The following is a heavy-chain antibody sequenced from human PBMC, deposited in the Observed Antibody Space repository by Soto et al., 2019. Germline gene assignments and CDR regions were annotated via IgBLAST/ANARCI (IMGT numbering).Heavy chain of an antibody. CDR1: GGSVSSGSYY. CDR2: IYYSGST. V-gene: IGHV4-61*01. J-gene: IGHJ3*02. Sequence: QVQLQESGPGLVKPSETLSLTCTVSGGSVSSGSYYWSWIRQPPGKGLEWIGYIYYSGSTNYNPPLKLRVTISVDTSMNQSSVKLSSVTAADTAVYYGARHPLTTVGGFEIWGQGTMVTVSS. D-gene: IGHD4-17*01. CDR3: ARHPLTTVGGFEI.